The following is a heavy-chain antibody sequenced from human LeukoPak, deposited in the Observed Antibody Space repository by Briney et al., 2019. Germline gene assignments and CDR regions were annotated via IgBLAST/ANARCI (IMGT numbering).Heavy chain of an antibody. V-gene: IGHV4-31*03. Sequence: SETLSLICTVSGGSISSGGYYWIWIRQHPGKGLEWIGYIYYSGSTYYNPSLKSRVTISVDTSKNQFSLKLSSVTASDTAVYYCARLVVPAAAPRYYFDYWGQGTLVTVSS. D-gene: IGHD2-2*01. CDR3: ARLVVPAAAPRYYFDY. CDR2: IYYSGST. CDR1: GGSISSGGYY. J-gene: IGHJ4*02.